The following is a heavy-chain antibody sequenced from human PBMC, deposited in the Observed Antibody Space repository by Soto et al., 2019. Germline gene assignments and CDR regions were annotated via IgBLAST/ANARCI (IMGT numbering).Heavy chain of an antibody. Sequence: PGESLKISCAASGFTFSSYAMSWVRQAPGKGLEWASAISGSGGSTYYADSVKGRFTISRDNSKNTLYLQMNSLRAEDTAVYYCAKDYSNYLYGMDVWGQGTTVTVSS. V-gene: IGHV3-23*01. J-gene: IGHJ6*02. D-gene: IGHD4-4*01. CDR3: AKDYSNYLYGMDV. CDR1: GFTFSSYA. CDR2: ISGSGGST.